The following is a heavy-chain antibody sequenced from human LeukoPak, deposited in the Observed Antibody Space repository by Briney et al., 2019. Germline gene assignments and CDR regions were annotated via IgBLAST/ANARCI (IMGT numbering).Heavy chain of an antibody. CDR3: ARGGLAFGGN. CDR1: GGSISSGNW. CDR2: ISHSGNI. D-gene: IGHD1-14*01. Sequence: SGTLSLTCAVSGGSISSGNWWSWVRQPPGKGLEWIGEISHSGNINYNPSLKSRVTMSVDKSKNQFSLRLTSVTTADTAVYYCARGGLAFGGNWGQGTLATVSS. V-gene: IGHV4-4*02. J-gene: IGHJ4*02.